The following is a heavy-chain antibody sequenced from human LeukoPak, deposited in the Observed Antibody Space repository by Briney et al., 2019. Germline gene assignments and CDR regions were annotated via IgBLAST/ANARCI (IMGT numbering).Heavy chain of an antibody. D-gene: IGHD5-24*01. CDR1: SYSISSGSY. Sequence: PSETLSLTCAVSSYSISSGSYWGWIRQPAGKGLEWIGRIYTSGSTSYNPSLKSRVTMSVDTSKNQFSLKLSSVTAADTAVYYCARDPAGWPNWFDPWGQGTLVTVSS. CDR2: IYTSGST. CDR3: ARDPAGWPNWFDP. J-gene: IGHJ5*02. V-gene: IGHV4-4*07.